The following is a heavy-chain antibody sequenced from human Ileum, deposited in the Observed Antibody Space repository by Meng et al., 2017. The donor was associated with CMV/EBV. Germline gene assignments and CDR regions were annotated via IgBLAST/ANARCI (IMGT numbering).Heavy chain of an antibody. J-gene: IGHJ5*02. CDR1: GFSFSTYG. CDR3: TKEGGDHH. CDR2: TAYDGSDK. V-gene: IGHV3-30*02. Sequence: GESLKISCAASGFSFSTYGMHWVRQAPGKELEWVAFTAYDGSDKYHADSVKGRFTISRDNSKNTLYLQMNSLRAEDTAVYYCTKEGGDHHWGQGTLVTVSS. D-gene: IGHD2-21*02.